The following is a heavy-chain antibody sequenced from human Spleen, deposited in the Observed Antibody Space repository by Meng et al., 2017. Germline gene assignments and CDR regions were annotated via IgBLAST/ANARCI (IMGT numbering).Heavy chain of an antibody. CDR2: INHSGST. Sequence: VQLQHGGAGLLKPSETLSLTCAVYGGFFSGYYWSWIRQPPGKGLEWIGEINHSGSTNYNPSLKSRVTISVDTSKNQFSLKLSSVTAADTAVYYCARGQGRSSGWYSPFDYWGQGTLVTVSS. CDR3: ARGQGRSSGWYSPFDY. CDR1: GGFFSGYY. V-gene: IGHV4-34*01. D-gene: IGHD6-19*01. J-gene: IGHJ4*02.